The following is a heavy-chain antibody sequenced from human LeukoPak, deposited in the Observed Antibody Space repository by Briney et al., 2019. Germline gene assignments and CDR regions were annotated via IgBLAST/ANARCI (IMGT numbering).Heavy chain of an antibody. J-gene: IGHJ6*03. D-gene: IGHD4-17*01. CDR2: IYYSGST. Sequence: SETLSLTCTVSGGSISSSSYYWGWIRQPPGKGLEWIGSIYYSGSTYYNPSLKSRVTISVDTSKNQFSLKLSSVTAADTAVYYCARVARLRPHYYYYYYMDVWGKGTTVTVSS. V-gene: IGHV4-39*07. CDR1: GGSISSSSYY. CDR3: ARVARLRPHYYYYYYMDV.